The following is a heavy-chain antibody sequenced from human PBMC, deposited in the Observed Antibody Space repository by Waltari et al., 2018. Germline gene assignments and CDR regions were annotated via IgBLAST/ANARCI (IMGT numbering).Heavy chain of an antibody. CDR2: IKQGKGNT. CDR1: GYTFTSYA. CDR3: AKDRGRYYDFRGGPVDGLGY. D-gene: IGHD3-3*01. Sequence: QVQLVQSGAEVKKPGASVKVSCKASGYTFTSYAMHWVRQAPGQRLEWMGWIKQGKGNTKYSQKFQGRVTITRDTSASTAYMELSSLRSEDTAVYYCAKDRGRYYDFRGGPVDGLGYWGQGTLVTVSS. J-gene: IGHJ4*02. V-gene: IGHV1-3*01.